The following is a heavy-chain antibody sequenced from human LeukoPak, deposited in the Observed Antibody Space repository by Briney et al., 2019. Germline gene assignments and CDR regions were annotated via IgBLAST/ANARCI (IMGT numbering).Heavy chain of an antibody. J-gene: IGHJ3*02. CDR1: GGSISSSSYY. CDR3: AGRIVVVTATKNAFDI. Sequence: SETLSLTCTVSGGSISSSSYYWGWIRQPPGKGLEWIGSIYYSGSTYYNPSLKSRVTISVDTSKNQFSLKLSSVTAADTAVYYCAGRIVVVTATKNAFDIWGQGTMVTVSS. D-gene: IGHD2-21*02. CDR2: IYYSGST. V-gene: IGHV4-39*01.